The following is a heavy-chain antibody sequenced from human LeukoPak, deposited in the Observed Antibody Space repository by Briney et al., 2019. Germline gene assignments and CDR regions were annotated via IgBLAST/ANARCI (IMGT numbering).Heavy chain of an antibody. CDR3: ARYSSGYFDY. D-gene: IGHD3-22*01. CDR2: IYSGGST. V-gene: IGHV3-66*01. CDR1: GYTFSSDA. Sequence: GGSLRLSCAASGYTFSSDAMSWVRQAPGKGLEWVSVIYSGGSTYYADSVKGRLTISRDNSKNTLYLQMNSLRAEDTAVYYCARYSSGYFDYWGQGTLVTVSS. J-gene: IGHJ4*02.